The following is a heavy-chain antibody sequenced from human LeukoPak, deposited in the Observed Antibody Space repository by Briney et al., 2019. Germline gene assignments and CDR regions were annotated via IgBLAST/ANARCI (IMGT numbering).Heavy chain of an antibody. D-gene: IGHD1-1*01. CDR1: GVSINDFQ. CDR3: ATSNDVKVAPFDH. CDR2: IHTIGGT. V-gene: IGHV4-4*09. Sequence: SETLSLTCTVSGVSINDFQWSWVRQPPGKGLEWIGNIHTIGGTNYNPSLKSRVTTSVEPSMGQFCLMLNSVSAADTAVYSCATSNDVKVAPFDHWGQGTLVTVSS. J-gene: IGHJ4*02.